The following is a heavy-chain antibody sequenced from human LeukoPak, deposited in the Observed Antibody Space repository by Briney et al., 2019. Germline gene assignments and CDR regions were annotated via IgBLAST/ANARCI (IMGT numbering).Heavy chain of an antibody. CDR1: GFTFSSYS. D-gene: IGHD2-2*01. V-gene: IGHV3-48*02. Sequence: PGGSLRLSCAASGFTFSSYSMNWVRQAPGKGLEWVSYISRSSSTTYYADSVKGRFTISRDNVKNSMYLQMNSLRDEDTAVYYCARVVVPAVTISYAYYYYGMDVWGQGTTVTVSS. CDR3: ARVVVPAVTISYAYYYYGMDV. J-gene: IGHJ6*02. CDR2: ISRSSSTT.